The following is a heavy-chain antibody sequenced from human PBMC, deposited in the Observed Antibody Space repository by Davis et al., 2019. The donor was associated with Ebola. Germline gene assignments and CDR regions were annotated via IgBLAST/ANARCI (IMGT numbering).Heavy chain of an antibody. CDR1: GYTFSNYW. J-gene: IGHJ6*02. Sequence: GESLKISCKGSGYTFSNYWIGWVRQMPGKGLEWMGIIYPGDSDTRYSPSFQGQVTISADKSISTAYLQWSSLKASDTAMYYCARHVRHYDFWSGYSSGGMDVWGQGTTVTVSS. CDR2: IYPGDSDT. CDR3: ARHVRHYDFWSGYSSGGMDV. D-gene: IGHD3-3*01. V-gene: IGHV5-51*01.